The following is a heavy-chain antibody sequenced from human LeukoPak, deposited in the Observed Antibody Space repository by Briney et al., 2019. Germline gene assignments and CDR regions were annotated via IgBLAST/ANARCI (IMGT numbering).Heavy chain of an antibody. J-gene: IGHJ4*02. D-gene: IGHD5-12*01. CDR2: ISHDGSNT. CDR1: GFTFSSYG. Sequence: GGSLRLSCAASGFTFSSYGMHWVRQAPGKGLEWVAVISHDGSNTDYTDSVKGRFTISRDNSKNTLYLQMNSLRAEDTAVYYCAKEMKPWMHFDYWGQGTLVTVSS. CDR3: AKEMKPWMHFDY. V-gene: IGHV3-30*18.